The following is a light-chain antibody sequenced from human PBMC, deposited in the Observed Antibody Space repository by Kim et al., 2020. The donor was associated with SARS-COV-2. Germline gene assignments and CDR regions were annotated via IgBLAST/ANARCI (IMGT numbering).Light chain of an antibody. CDR2: AAS. CDR1: QDIANS. Sequence: SSVGDRVTFTCRARQDIANSLAWYQQKPGKVPKVLIYAASTMQSGVPARFSGSGSGTEFTLTIGSLQPEDVATYYCQKYNSAPWTFGPGTKVDIK. J-gene: IGKJ1*01. CDR3: QKYNSAPWT. V-gene: IGKV1-27*01.